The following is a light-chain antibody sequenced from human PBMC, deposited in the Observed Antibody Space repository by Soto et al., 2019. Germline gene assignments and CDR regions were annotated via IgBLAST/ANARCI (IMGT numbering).Light chain of an antibody. Sequence: QSALTQPASVSGSPGQSISISSTGTSSDIGAYKFVSWYQQHPGKAPKLIIFDVAIRPSGVSDRFSGSKSGNTASLSISGLQAEDKADYYCSSYTGSNTLFVFGTGTKLTVL. CDR3: SSYTGSNTLFV. V-gene: IGLV2-14*01. CDR2: DVA. CDR1: SSDIGAYKF. J-gene: IGLJ1*01.